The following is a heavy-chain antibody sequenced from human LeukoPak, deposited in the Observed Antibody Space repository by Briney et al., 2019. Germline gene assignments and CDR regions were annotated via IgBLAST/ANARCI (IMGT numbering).Heavy chain of an antibody. Sequence: KPSETLSLTCAVYGGSFSGYYWSWIRQPPGKGLEWIGEINHSGSTNYNPSLKSRVTISVDTSKNQFSLKLSSVTAADTAVYYCARVGRFYYDSSGYYRGPRYHLGYYFDYWGQGTLVTVSS. CDR1: GGSFSGYY. D-gene: IGHD3-22*01. J-gene: IGHJ4*02. CDR2: INHSGST. V-gene: IGHV4-34*01. CDR3: ARVGRFYYDSSGYYRGPRYHLGYYFDY.